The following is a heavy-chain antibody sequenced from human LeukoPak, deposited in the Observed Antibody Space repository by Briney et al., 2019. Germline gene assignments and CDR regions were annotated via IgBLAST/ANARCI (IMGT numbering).Heavy chain of an antibody. D-gene: IGHD3-22*01. J-gene: IGHJ4*02. CDR2: MSRSGDIT. CDR3: AKKVGIVVVTSYYFDY. Sequence: GGSLRLSCAASGFTFSDYNMNWVRQVPGKGLESVSYMSRSGDITYYADSVKGRFTISRDNSKNTLYLQMNSLRAEDTAVYYCAKKVGIVVVTSYYFDYWGQGTLVTVSS. CDR1: GFTFSDYN. V-gene: IGHV3-48*01.